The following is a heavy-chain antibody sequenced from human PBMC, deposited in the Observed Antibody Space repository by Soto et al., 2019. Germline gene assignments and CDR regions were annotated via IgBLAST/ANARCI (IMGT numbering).Heavy chain of an antibody. J-gene: IGHJ4*02. CDR1: GFTFSSYA. CDR3: AKRYYHILSTYYFFDY. D-gene: IGHD3-9*01. V-gene: IGHV3-23*01. CDR2: ISGSGSST. Sequence: GRSLRLSCAASGFTFSSYAMGWVRQAPGKGLEWVSAISGSGSSTYYADSVEGRFTISRDNSKNTLFLQMNSLRAEDTAVYYCAKRYYHILSTYYFFDYWGQGTLVTVSS.